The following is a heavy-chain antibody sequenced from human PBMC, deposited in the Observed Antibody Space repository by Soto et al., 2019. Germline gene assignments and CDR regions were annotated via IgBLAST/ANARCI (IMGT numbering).Heavy chain of an antibody. CDR3: ARIRTGPFFGSGNYYVYYYMDV. Sequence: QVTLKESGPVLVKPTETLTLTCAVSGFSLSNARMGVSWIRQPPGKALECLAHIFSNDEKSYSTSLKSRLTISKDTSKSQVVLTMTNMDPVDTATYYCARIRTGPFFGSGNYYVYYYMDVWGKGTTVTVSS. V-gene: IGHV2-26*01. CDR2: IFSNDEK. D-gene: IGHD3-10*01. J-gene: IGHJ6*03. CDR1: GFSLSNARMG.